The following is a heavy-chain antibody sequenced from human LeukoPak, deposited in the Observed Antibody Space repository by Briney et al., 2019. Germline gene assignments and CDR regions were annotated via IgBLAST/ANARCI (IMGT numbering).Heavy chain of an antibody. CDR3: ARGLRSRVIFGPDYYYYYMDV. Sequence: GASVTVSCKASGGTFSSYAISWVRQAPGQGLEWMGGIIPIFGTANYAQKFQGRVTITTDESTSTAYMELSSLRSEDTAVYYCARGLRSRVIFGPDYYYYYMDVWGKGTTVTVSS. J-gene: IGHJ6*03. CDR2: IIPIFGTA. D-gene: IGHD3/OR15-3a*01. CDR1: GGTFSSYA. V-gene: IGHV1-69*05.